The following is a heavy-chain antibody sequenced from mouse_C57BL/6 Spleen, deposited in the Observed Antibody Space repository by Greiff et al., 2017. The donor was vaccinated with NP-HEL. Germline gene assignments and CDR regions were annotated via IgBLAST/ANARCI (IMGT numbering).Heavy chain of an antibody. V-gene: IGHV1-81*01. CDR3: ARGAGSRYFDV. CDR1: GYTFTSYG. D-gene: IGHD3-3*01. CDR2: SYPRSGNT. J-gene: IGHJ1*03. Sequence: VQRVESGAELARPGASVKLSCKASGYTFTSYGISWVKQRTGQGLEWIGESYPRSGNTYYNEKFKGKATLTADKSSSTAYMELRSLTSEDSAVYFCARGAGSRYFDVWGTGTTVTVSS.